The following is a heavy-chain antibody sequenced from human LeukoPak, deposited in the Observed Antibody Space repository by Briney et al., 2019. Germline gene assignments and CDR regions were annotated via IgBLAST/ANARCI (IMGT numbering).Heavy chain of an antibody. V-gene: IGHV3-30*19. D-gene: IGHD6-19*01. CDR2: ISYDGSSK. J-gene: IGHJ4*02. CDR1: GFTFSSYD. CDR3: AKDRGSSGWYETFDY. Sequence: PGGSLRLSCAASGFTFSSYDIHWVRQAPGKGLEWVAVISYDGSSKYYADSVKGRFTISRDNSKNTLYLQMNSLRAEDTAVYYCAKDRGSSGWYETFDYWGQGTLVTVSS.